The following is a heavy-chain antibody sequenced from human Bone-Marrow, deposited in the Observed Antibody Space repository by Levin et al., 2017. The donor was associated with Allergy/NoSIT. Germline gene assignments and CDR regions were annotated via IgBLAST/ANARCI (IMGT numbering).Heavy chain of an antibody. D-gene: IGHD3-3*01. Sequence: QTLSLTCTLSGVSLTTSEMRVSWVRQPSGKALEWLARIDWDDGKFYSTSLKTRLTISRDTSKNQVVLTMTNMDPVDSGTYFCARLNDDAAGRNWFDPWGQGTLVTVSS. V-gene: IGHV2-70*04. CDR2: IDWDDGK. CDR1: GVSLTTSEMR. CDR3: ARLNDDAAGRNWFDP. J-gene: IGHJ5*02.